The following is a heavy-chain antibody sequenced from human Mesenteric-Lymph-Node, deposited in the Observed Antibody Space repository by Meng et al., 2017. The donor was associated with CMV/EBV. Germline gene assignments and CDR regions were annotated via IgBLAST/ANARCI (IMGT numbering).Heavy chain of an antibody. Sequence: SGYTFTGYYIHWVRQAPGQGLEWMGIINPSGGSTSYAQKFQGRVTMTRDTSTSTVYMELSSLRSEDTAVYYCARVGLCSSTSCYGFDYWGQGTLVTVSS. D-gene: IGHD2-2*01. J-gene: IGHJ4*02. CDR1: GYTFTGYY. CDR3: ARVGLCSSTSCYGFDY. V-gene: IGHV1-46*01. CDR2: INPSGGST.